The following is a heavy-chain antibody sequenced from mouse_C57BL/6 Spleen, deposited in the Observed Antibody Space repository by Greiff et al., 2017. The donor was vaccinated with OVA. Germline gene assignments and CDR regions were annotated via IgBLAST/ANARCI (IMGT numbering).Heavy chain of an antibody. CDR1: GYTFTSYW. CDR2: INPSNGGI. D-gene: IGHD1-1*01. Sequence: QVQLQQPGTELVKPGASVKLSCKASGYTFTSYWMHWVKQRPGQGLEWIGNINPSNGGINYNEKFKSKATLTVDKSSRTAYMQLSSLTSEDSAVYYCASGYYGSGYFDVWGTGTTVTVSS. V-gene: IGHV1-53*01. CDR3: ASGYYGSGYFDV. J-gene: IGHJ1*03.